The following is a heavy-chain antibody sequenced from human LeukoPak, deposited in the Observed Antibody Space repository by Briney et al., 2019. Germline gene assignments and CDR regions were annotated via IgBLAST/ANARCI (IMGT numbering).Heavy chain of an antibody. Sequence: PGGSLRLSCAASGFTFSSYGMHWVRQAPGKGLEWVAVISYDGSNKYYADSVKGRFTISRDNSKNTLYLQMNSLRAEDTAVYYCAKDHYRLRTMIVVVSSVDYWGQGTLVTVSS. CDR3: AKDHYRLRTMIVVVSSVDY. CDR1: GFTFSSYG. V-gene: IGHV3-30*18. CDR2: ISYDGSNK. J-gene: IGHJ4*02. D-gene: IGHD3-22*01.